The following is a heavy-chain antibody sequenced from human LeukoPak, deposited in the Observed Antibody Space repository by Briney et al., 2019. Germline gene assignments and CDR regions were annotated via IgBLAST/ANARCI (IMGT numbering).Heavy chain of an antibody. J-gene: IGHJ4*02. D-gene: IGHD3-10*01. CDR2: ISSSGSTI. CDR3: ARDRSDSGSYPFDY. Sequence: GGSLRLSCAASGFTFSSYEMNWVRQAPGKGLEWVSYISSSGSTIYYADSVKGRFTISRDNSKNTLYLQMNSLRAEDTAVYYCARDRSDSGSYPFDYWGQGTLVTVSS. V-gene: IGHV3-48*03. CDR1: GFTFSSYE.